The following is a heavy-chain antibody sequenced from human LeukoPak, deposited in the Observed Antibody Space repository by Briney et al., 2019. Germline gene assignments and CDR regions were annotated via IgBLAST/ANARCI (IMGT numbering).Heavy chain of an antibody. CDR1: GYSISSGYY. Sequence: TSETLSLTCTVSGYSISSGYYWGWIRQPPGKGLEWIGSIYHSGSTYYNPSLKSRVTISVDTSKNQFSLKLSSVTAADTAVYYCARKTSGSYYVRNWGQGTLDTVSS. CDR3: ARKTSGSYYVRN. D-gene: IGHD3-10*01. J-gene: IGHJ4*02. CDR2: IYHSGST. V-gene: IGHV4-38-2*02.